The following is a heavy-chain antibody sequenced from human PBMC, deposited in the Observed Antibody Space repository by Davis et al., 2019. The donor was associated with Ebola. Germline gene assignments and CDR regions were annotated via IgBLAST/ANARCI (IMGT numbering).Heavy chain of an antibody. CDR2: INPNNGGT. J-gene: IGHJ4*02. Sequence: AASVKVSCKAFEFSFTGYYIHWVRQAPGQGLEWMGRINPNNGGTNYAQKFQGRVTMTRDTSISTAYMELSRLTSDDTAVYYCANSITVAAQANFDYWGQGTLVTVTS. CDR1: EFSFTGYY. CDR3: ANSITVAAQANFDY. D-gene: IGHD3-10*01. V-gene: IGHV1-2*06.